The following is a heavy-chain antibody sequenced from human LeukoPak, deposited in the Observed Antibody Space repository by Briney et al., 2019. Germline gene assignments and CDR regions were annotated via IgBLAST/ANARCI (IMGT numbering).Heavy chain of an antibody. J-gene: IGHJ6*04. CDR1: GGSFSSGSYY. D-gene: IGHD3-10*01. CDR3: ARARITMVRGGFYGMDV. CDR2: IYYSGST. V-gene: IGHV4-61*03. Sequence: PSETLSLTCTVSGGSFSSGSYYWGWVRQPPGRGLEWIGYIYYSGSTNYNPSLKSRVTISVDTSKHHFSLKLSSVPAADTAVYYCARARITMVRGGFYGMDVWGKGTTVTVSS.